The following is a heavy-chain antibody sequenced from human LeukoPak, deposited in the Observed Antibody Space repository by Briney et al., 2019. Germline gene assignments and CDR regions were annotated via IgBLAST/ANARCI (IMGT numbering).Heavy chain of an antibody. CDR1: GDSIRSITYY. CDR2: IYYSGNT. Sequence: SETLSLTCDVSGDSIRSITYYWGWIRQPPGRGLEWIGSIYYSGNTYYNPSLKGRVTISVDTSKNQFSLKLTSVTAADTAVYYCARHYYSASTTYCPFYFDYWGQGTLVTVSS. CDR3: ARHYYSASTTYCPFYFDY. D-gene: IGHD3-10*01. V-gene: IGHV4-39*01. J-gene: IGHJ4*02.